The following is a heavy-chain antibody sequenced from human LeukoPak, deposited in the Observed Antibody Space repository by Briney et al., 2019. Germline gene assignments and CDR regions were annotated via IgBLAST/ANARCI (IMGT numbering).Heavy chain of an antibody. D-gene: IGHD3-9*01. J-gene: IGHJ3*02. CDR1: GFSFSSYS. CDR2: ISWSSSTI. Sequence: QPGGSLRLSCAASGFSFSSYSMNWVRQAPGKGLEWVSYISWSSSTIHYADSVKGRFTISRDNAKNSLYLQMNSLRAEDTAVYYCAKGEVLRYFDWLLYPGDAFDIWGQGTMVTVSS. V-gene: IGHV3-48*01. CDR3: AKGEVLRYFDWLLYPGDAFDI.